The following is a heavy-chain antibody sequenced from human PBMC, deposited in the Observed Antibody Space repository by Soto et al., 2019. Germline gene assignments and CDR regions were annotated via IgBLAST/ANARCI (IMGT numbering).Heavy chain of an antibody. V-gene: IGHV4-59*01. Sequence: SETLSLTCTVSGGSISSYYWSWIRQPPGKGLEWIGYIYYSGSTNYNPSLKSRVTISVDTSKNQFSLKLSSVTAADTAVYYCARAYSGYDPPDYWGQGTLVTVSS. CDR2: IYYSGST. CDR1: GGSISSYY. CDR3: ARAYSGYDPPDY. J-gene: IGHJ4*02. D-gene: IGHD5-12*01.